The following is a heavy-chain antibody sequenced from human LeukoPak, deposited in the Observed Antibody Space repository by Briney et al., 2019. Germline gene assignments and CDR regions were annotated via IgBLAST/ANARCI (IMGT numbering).Heavy chain of an antibody. CDR3: TREPHRDFWSGLIFDY. D-gene: IGHD3-3*01. CDR1: GGTFSTYA. V-gene: IGHV1-69*13. Sequence: SVKVSCKASGGTFSTYAISWVRQAPGQGPEWMGGIIPIFGTANYAQKFQGRVTIIADESMSTAQMELSSLRSEDPAVYYCTREPHRDFWSGLIFDYWGQGLLVTVSS. J-gene: IGHJ4*02. CDR2: IIPIFGTA.